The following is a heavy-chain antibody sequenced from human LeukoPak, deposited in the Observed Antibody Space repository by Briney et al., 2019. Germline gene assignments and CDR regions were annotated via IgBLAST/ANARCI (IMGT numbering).Heavy chain of an antibody. CDR3: ARAEPGVYASYFDY. V-gene: IGHV1-18*01. CDR2: ISAYNGNT. Sequence: GASVKVSCKASGYTFTSYGISWVRQAPGQGLEWMGWISAYNGNTNYAQKLQGRVTMTTDTSTSTAYMELRSLRSDDTAVYYCARAEPGVYASYFDYWGQGTLVTVSS. D-gene: IGHD2-8*01. J-gene: IGHJ4*02. CDR1: GYTFTSYG.